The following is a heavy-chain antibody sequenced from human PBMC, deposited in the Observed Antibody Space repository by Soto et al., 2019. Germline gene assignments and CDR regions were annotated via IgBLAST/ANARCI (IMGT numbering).Heavy chain of an antibody. V-gene: IGHV4-59*01. CDR1: GGSISSYY. Sequence: QVQLQESGPGLVKPSETLSLTCTVSGGSISSYYWNWIRQPPGKGLEWIGYIYYSGSTNYNPSLKSRVTMSVHTSKNKFSLKLSSVTAADTTVYYCAGPTMVRRGVGAFDIWGQGTMVTVSS. J-gene: IGHJ3*02. D-gene: IGHD3-10*01. CDR2: IYYSGST. CDR3: AGPTMVRRGVGAFDI.